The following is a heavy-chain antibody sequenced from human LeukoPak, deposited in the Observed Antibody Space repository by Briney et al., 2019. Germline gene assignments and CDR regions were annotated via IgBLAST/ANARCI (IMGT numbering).Heavy chain of an antibody. D-gene: IGHD2-2*01. V-gene: IGHV3-21*01. CDR3: ARDGGPIVPAAPSFDY. CDR1: GFTFSSYS. J-gene: IGHJ4*02. CDR2: ISSSSSYI. Sequence: GGSLRLSCAASGFTFSSYSMNWVRQAPGKGLEWVSSISSSSSYIYYADSVKGRFTISRDNAKNSLYLQMNSLRAEDTAVYYCARDGGPIVPAAPSFDYWGQETLVTVSS.